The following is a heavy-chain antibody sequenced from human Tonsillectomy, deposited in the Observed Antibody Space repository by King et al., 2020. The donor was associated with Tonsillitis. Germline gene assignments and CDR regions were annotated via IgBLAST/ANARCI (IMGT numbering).Heavy chain of an antibody. CDR1: GFTFNSFG. Sequence: VQLVESGGGVVQPGRSLRLSCAASGFTFNSFGMHWVRQAPGKGPEWVAVISYDGTKKIYADSVKGRFTVSRDNYKSTLYLQMNSLRAEDTAVYYCAKDYYGSGSYYPIDYWGQGTLVTVSS. D-gene: IGHD3-10*01. CDR2: ISYDGTKK. J-gene: IGHJ4*02. V-gene: IGHV3-30*18. CDR3: AKDYYGSGSYYPIDY.